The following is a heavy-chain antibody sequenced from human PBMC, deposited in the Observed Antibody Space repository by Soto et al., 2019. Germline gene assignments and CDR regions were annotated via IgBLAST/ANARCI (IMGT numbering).Heavy chain of an antibody. CDR2: IWYDGNNK. CDR1: GFTVSNTG. J-gene: IGHJ4*02. D-gene: IGHD2-2*01. CDR3: AGDPCFSCGSIPYLDY. Sequence: GGSLRLSCAASGFTVSNTGMHWVRQAPGKGLEWVAVIWYDGNNKYYADSVKGRFTISRDNSKNTLYLQMNSLRAEDTAVYYYAGDPCFSCGSIPYLDYWGQGTLVTVSS. V-gene: IGHV3-33*01.